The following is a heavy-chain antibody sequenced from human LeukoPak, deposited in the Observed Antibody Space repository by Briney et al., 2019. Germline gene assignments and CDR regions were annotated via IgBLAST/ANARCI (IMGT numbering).Heavy chain of an antibody. CDR2: MNPNSGNT. Sequence: ASVEVSCKASGYIFTSYDINWVRQATGQGLEWMGWMNPNSGNTGYAQKFQGRVTMTRNTSISTAYMELSSLRSEDTAVYYCARPSHRIRTFDYWGQGTLVTVSS. CDR3: ARPSHRIRTFDY. V-gene: IGHV1-8*01. CDR1: GYIFTSYD. D-gene: IGHD1-1*01. J-gene: IGHJ4*02.